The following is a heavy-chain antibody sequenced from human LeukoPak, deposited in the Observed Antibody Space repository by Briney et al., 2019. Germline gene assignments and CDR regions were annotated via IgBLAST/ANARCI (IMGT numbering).Heavy chain of an antibody. Sequence: GGSLRLSCAASGFTFSSYWMHWVRQAPGKGLVWVSRISSDGTGTSYADSVKGRFTISRDNAKNTLYLQMNSLRAEDTAVYYCARDLGYCSGGTCPWGQGTLVTVSS. CDR2: ISSDGTGT. D-gene: IGHD2-15*01. CDR3: ARDLGYCSGGTCP. V-gene: IGHV3-74*01. J-gene: IGHJ5*02. CDR1: GFTFSSYW.